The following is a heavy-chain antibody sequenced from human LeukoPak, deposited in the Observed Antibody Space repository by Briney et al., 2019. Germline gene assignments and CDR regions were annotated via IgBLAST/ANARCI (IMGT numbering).Heavy chain of an antibody. CDR3: ARPIVGYGAFDI. J-gene: IGHJ3*02. Sequence: GGSPRLSCAASGFTVSSNYMSWVRQAPGKGLEWVSVIYSGGSTYYADSVKGRFTISRDNSKNTLYLQMNSLRAEDTAVYYCARPIVGYGAFDIWGQGTMVTVSS. V-gene: IGHV3-53*01. CDR1: GFTVSSNY. D-gene: IGHD1-26*01. CDR2: IYSGGST.